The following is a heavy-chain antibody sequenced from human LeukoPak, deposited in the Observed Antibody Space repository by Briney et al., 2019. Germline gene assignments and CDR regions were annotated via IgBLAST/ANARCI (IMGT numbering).Heavy chain of an antibody. CDR1: GFTFTISA. CDR2: IVVGSGNT. CDR3: AADSCSGGSCYEAYHYYGIDV. J-gene: IGHJ6*02. V-gene: IGHV1-58*02. Sequence: SVKVSCKASGFTFTISAMQWVRQARGQRLEWIGWIVVGSGNTNYAQKFQERVTITRDMSTSTAYMELSSLTSEDTAVYYCAADSCSGGSCYEAYHYYGIDVWGQGTTVTASS. D-gene: IGHD2-15*01.